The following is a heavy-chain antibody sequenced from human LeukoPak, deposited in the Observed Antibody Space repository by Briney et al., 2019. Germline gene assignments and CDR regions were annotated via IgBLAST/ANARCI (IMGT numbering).Heavy chain of an antibody. CDR1: GFTLGTYW. Sequence: GGSLRLSCSGSGFTLGTYWMSWVRQAPGKGLEWVANIKPDGGQKYYVDSVKGRFTISRDNAKNSLYLQMDNLRAEDTAVYFCARDRESNWYPFLDCWGQGTLVTVSS. CDR2: IKPDGGQK. CDR3: ARDRESNWYPFLDC. J-gene: IGHJ4*02. V-gene: IGHV3-7*03. D-gene: IGHD1-20*01.